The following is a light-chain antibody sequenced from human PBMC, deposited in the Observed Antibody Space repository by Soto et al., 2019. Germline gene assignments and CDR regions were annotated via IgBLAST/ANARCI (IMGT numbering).Light chain of an antibody. Sequence: EIVMTQSPATPSVSPGERATLSCRASQSVSSNLAWYQQKPGQAPRLLIYGASTRATGIPARFSGSGSGTEFTLTISSLQSEDLAVYYCQQYNNWPLTFGGGTKVEIK. J-gene: IGKJ4*01. CDR2: GAS. V-gene: IGKV3D-15*01. CDR1: QSVSSN. CDR3: QQYNNWPLT.